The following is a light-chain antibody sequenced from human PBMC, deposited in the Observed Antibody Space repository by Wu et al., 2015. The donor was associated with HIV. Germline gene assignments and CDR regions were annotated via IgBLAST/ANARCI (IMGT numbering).Light chain of an antibody. CDR1: QNVNRNY. J-gene: IGKJ5*01. Sequence: EIVMTQSPATLSLSPGERATLSCRASQNVNRNYLAWYQQKVGQAPRLLIYGASSRATGIPDRFTGSGSGTDFTLTISTLEPEDFAVYYCQQRTKWPLTFGQGTRLEIK. V-gene: IGKV3D-20*02. CDR3: QQRTKWPLT. CDR2: GAS.